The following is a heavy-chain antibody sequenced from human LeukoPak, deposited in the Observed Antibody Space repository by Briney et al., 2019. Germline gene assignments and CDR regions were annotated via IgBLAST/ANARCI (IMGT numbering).Heavy chain of an antibody. J-gene: IGHJ4*02. V-gene: IGHV3-7*01. Sequence: PGGSLRLSCAAAGFSFREFWMTWVRQAPGKGLEWVANINQGGSVKYYVDSVKGRFTISRDDAKSSLYVQMNSLRDEDTAVYYCARFGYSGWNLEYWGQGTLVTVSS. CDR1: GFSFREFW. D-gene: IGHD5-12*01. CDR3: ARFGYSGWNLEY. CDR2: INQGGSVK.